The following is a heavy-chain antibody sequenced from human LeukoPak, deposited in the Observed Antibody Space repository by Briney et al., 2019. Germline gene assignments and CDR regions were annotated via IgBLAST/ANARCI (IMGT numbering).Heavy chain of an antibody. Sequence: GGSLRLSCAASGFTFDDYGMSWVRQAPGKGLEWVSGINWNGGSIGYADSVKGRFTISRDNAKNSLYLQMNSLRAEDTALYYCARAHRPTIFGVANPNDYWGQGTLVTVSS. CDR3: ARAHRPTIFGVANPNDY. J-gene: IGHJ4*02. CDR2: INWNGGSI. D-gene: IGHD3-3*01. V-gene: IGHV3-20*04. CDR1: GFTFDDYG.